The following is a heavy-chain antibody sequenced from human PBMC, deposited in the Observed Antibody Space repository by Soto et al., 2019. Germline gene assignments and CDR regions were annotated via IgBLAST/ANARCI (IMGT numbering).Heavy chain of an antibody. CDR1: GFTFSDHY. V-gene: IGHV3-72*01. D-gene: IGHD3-3*01. Sequence: GGSLRLSCAASGFTFSDHYMDWVRQAPGKGLEWDGRTRNKANSYTTEYAASVKGRFTISRDDSKNSLYLQMNSLKTEDTAVYYCARVNYDFWSGYHYYYYMDVWGKGTKVTAP. CDR3: ARVNYDFWSGYHYYYYMDV. J-gene: IGHJ6*03. CDR2: TRNKANSYTT.